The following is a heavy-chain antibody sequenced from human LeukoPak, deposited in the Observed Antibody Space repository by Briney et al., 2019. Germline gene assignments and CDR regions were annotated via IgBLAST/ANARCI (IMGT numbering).Heavy chain of an antibody. CDR1: GGSIGSYY. J-gene: IGHJ1*01. CDR3: ARDGDPSYASSSRYFQH. CDR2: IYYSGST. V-gene: IGHV4-59*01. D-gene: IGHD6-6*01. Sequence: SETLSLTCTVSGGSIGSYYWSWIRQPPGKGLEWIGYIYYSGSTNYNPSLKSRVTISVDTSKNQFSLKLSSATAADTAVYYCARDGDPSYASSSRYFQHWGQGTLVTVSS.